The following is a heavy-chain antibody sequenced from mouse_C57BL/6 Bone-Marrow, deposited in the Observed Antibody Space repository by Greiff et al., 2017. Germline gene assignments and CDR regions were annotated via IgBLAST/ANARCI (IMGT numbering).Heavy chain of an antibody. D-gene: IGHD2-3*01. CDR3: ARLGGYYVYYYAMDY. CDR2: LPPNRGCT. J-gene: IGHJ4*01. Sequence: QVQLQQPGAELVKPGASVKLSCKASGYTFTSSWLHWVKPRPGQGLEWIGMLPPNRGCTRYNEPFKSKASLTVYKSSITAYMQLSSVTSEDSAVYYCARLGGYYVYYYAMDYWGQGTSVTVSS. V-gene: IGHV1-64*01. CDR1: GYTFTSSW.